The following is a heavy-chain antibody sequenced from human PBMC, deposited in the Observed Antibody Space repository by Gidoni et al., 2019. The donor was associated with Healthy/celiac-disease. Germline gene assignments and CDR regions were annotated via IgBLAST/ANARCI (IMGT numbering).Heavy chain of an antibody. J-gene: IGHJ4*02. D-gene: IGHD4-17*01. CDR3: AKWDYGGNGYFDY. CDR2: ISGSGGST. CDR1: GLTFSSYA. V-gene: IGHV3-23*01. Sequence: EVQLLEAGGGFVQPGGSLRLSCAASGLTFSSYAMSWVRQATGKGLEWVSAISGSGGSTYYADSVKGRFTISRDNSKNTLYLQMNSLRAEDTAVYYCAKWDYGGNGYFDYWGQGTLVTVSS.